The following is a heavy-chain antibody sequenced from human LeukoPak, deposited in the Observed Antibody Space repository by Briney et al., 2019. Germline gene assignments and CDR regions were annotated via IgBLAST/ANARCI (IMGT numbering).Heavy chain of an antibody. Sequence: SEILSLTCTVSGVSISSSSYYWGWIRQHPGKGLEWIGSIYYSGSAYYNPSLKSRVTISVDTSKNQFSLKLSSVTAADTAVYYCARHSFFDYWGQGTLVTVSS. V-gene: IGHV4-39*01. CDR2: IYYSGSA. CDR1: GVSISSSSYY. J-gene: IGHJ4*02. CDR3: ARHSFFDY.